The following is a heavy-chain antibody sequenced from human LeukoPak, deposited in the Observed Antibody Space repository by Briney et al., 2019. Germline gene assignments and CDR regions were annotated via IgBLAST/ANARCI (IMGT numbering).Heavy chain of an antibody. CDR2: VYHTGNT. V-gene: IGHV4-61*08. J-gene: IGHJ4*02. Sequence: SGPTLVKPTQTLTLTCTFSGFSLSTSGVGVGWIRQPPGKGLEWIGYVYHTGNTKYNPSLESRATISIDTSKNQFSLKLSSVTAADSAVYYCAKSDGSGSYFDYWGQGTLVTVS. CDR3: AKSDGSGSYFDY. D-gene: IGHD3-10*01. CDR1: GFSLSTSGVG.